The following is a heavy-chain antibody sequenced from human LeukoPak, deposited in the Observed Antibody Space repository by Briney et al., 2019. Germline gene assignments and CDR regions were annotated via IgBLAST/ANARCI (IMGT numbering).Heavy chain of an antibody. CDR1: GGSIDITNY. CDR2: IAHDGTT. J-gene: IGHJ4*02. Sequence: PSGTLSLTCGVSGGSIDITNYWSWVRQAPGKGLEWSGEIAHDGTTNYNPSLRSRVAMSFDSANNQFSLSLTSVTAADTAVYYCTREDRPYCPFAYWGQGVLVTVSS. V-gene: IGHV4-4*02. D-gene: IGHD1-26*01. CDR3: TREDRPYCPFAY.